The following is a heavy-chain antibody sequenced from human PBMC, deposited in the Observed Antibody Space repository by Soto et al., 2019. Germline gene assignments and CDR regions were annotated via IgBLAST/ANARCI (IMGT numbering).Heavy chain of an antibody. D-gene: IGHD4-4*01. CDR3: AKDCAVTDSTNLDY. J-gene: IGHJ4*02. CDR1: GFTFDDYS. CDR2: ISWDGRST. V-gene: IGHV3-43*01. Sequence: EVQLVQSGGVVVQPGGSLRLSCATSGFTFDDYSMHWVRQVPGKGLEWVSLISWDGRSTFYADSVKGRFTISRDNSKNSLYLQMNSLTTEDTAFYYCAKDCAVTDSTNLDYWGQGALVTVSS.